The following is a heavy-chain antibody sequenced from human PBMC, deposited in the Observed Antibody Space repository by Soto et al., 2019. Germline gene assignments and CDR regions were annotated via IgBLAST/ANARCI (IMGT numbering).Heavy chain of an antibody. CDR3: ARGRHQGDTDMVSGNAFDI. CDR1: GGSFSGYY. Sequence: PSETLSLTCAVYGGSFSGYYWSWIRQPPGKGLEWIGEINHSGSTNYNPSLKSRVTISVDTSKNQFSLKLSSVTAADTAVYYCARGRHQGDTDMVSGNAFDIWGQGTMVTVSS. J-gene: IGHJ3*02. D-gene: IGHD5-18*01. V-gene: IGHV4-34*01. CDR2: INHSGST.